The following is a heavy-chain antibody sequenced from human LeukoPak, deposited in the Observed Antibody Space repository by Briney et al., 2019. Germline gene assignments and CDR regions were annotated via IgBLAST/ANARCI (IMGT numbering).Heavy chain of an antibody. J-gene: IGHJ6*03. CDR3: ARHQWHYYYYMGV. D-gene: IGHD6-19*01. CDR1: GGSISSSSYY. Sequence: SETLSLTCTVSGGSISSSSYYWGWLRQPPGKGLGWVGSIYYSGDTYYNPSLKSRRVTISVDTSKNQFSLRLSSVTAADTAVYYCARHQWHYYYYMGVWGKGSTVTVSS. CDR2: IYYSGDT. V-gene: IGHV4-39*01.